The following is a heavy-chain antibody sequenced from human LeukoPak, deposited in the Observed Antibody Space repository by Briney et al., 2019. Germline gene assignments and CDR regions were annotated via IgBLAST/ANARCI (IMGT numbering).Heavy chain of an antibody. CDR2: ISGSGGST. CDR3: AKMSYDILTGYYPFDY. Sequence: GGSLRLSCAASGFTFSSYAMSWVRQAPGKGLEWVSAISGSGGSTYYADSVKGRFTISRDNSKNTLYLQMNSLRAEDTAAYYCAKMSYDILTGYYPFDYWGQGTLVTVSS. V-gene: IGHV3-23*01. D-gene: IGHD3-9*01. J-gene: IGHJ4*02. CDR1: GFTFSSYA.